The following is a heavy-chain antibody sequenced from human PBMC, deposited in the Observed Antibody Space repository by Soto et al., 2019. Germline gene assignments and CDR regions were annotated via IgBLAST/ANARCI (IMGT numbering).Heavy chain of an antibody. CDR2: ISSGGDTK. V-gene: IGHV3-48*01. J-gene: IGHJ4*02. Sequence: EVQLVESGGGLVQPGGSLRLSCAVSGFTFSSYSMHWVRQSPGKGLEWISYISSGGDTKYYADSVTGRFTISRDNAKNSLFLQMSGRRAEDAAVYYCARAFMWIAYWGQGTLVTVSS. CDR1: GFTFSSYS. CDR3: ARAFMWIAY. D-gene: IGHD2-21*01.